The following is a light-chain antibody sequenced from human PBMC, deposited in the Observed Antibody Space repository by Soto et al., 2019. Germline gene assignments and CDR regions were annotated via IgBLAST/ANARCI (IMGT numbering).Light chain of an antibody. CDR3: SSFVAGNNYWV. Sequence: QSVLTQPPSASGSPGQSVTISCTGTSSDIGGYDYVSWYQQHPGKAPKLIIYEVNKRPSGVPDRFSGSKSGNTASLIVSGLQAEDEADYYCSSFVAGNNYWVFGGGTKLTVL. CDR2: EVN. CDR1: SSDIGGYDY. J-gene: IGLJ3*02. V-gene: IGLV2-8*01.